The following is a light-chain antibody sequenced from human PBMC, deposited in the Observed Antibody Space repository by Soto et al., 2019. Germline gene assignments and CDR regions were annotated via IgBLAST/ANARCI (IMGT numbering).Light chain of an antibody. CDR1: QSISSY. Sequence: DIQMTQSPSSLSASVGDRVTITCRASQSISSYLNWYQQKPGKAPKLLIYAASSLQSGVPSRFSGSGSGTDFILTISSLQPEDFATYYCQQSYSIPCTFGQGTKLEIK. V-gene: IGKV1-39*01. CDR2: AAS. J-gene: IGKJ2*02. CDR3: QQSYSIPCT.